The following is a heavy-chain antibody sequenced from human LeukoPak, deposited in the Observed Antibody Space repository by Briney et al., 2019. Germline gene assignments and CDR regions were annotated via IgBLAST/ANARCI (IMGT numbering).Heavy chain of an antibody. CDR3: ARDNLEWLLYVDY. Sequence: GGSLRLSCAASGFTLSSYSMNWVRQAPGKGLEWVSYISSSSSTIYYADSVKGRFTISRDNSKNTLYLQMNSLRAEDTAVYYCARDNLEWLLYVDYWGQGTLVTVSS. J-gene: IGHJ4*02. CDR1: GFTLSSYS. CDR2: ISSSSSTI. V-gene: IGHV3-48*01. D-gene: IGHD3-3*01.